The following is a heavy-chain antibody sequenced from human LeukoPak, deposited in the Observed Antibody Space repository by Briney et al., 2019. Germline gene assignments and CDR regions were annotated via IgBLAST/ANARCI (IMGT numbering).Heavy chain of an antibody. Sequence: SETLSLTCAVYGGSFSGYYWSWIRQPPGKGLEWIGEINHSGSTNYNPSLKSRVTISVDTSKNQFSLKLSSVTAADTAVYYCARAGGYSYGMDVWCQGTTVTVSS. V-gene: IGHV4-34*01. CDR1: GGSFSGYY. J-gene: IGHJ6*02. D-gene: IGHD6-25*01. CDR2: INHSGST. CDR3: ARAGGYSYGMDV.